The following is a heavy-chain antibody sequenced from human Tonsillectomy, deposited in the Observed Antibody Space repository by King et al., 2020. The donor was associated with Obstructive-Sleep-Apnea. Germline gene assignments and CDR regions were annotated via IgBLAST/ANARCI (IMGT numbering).Heavy chain of an antibody. CDR3: AKEGENCSGGSCYPGEYYFDY. CDR2: IIGSGCST. CDR1: GVTFSSYA. V-gene: IGHV3-23*04. Sequence: VQLVESGGGLVQPGGSLRLSCAASGVTFSSYAMSSLRQAPGKGLEWDSAIIGSGCSTNYADSVKGWLTNSRDNSKNTLYLQMNSRRAEDTAVYYCAKEGENCSGGSCYPGEYYFDYWGQGTLVTVSS. D-gene: IGHD2-15*01. J-gene: IGHJ4*02.